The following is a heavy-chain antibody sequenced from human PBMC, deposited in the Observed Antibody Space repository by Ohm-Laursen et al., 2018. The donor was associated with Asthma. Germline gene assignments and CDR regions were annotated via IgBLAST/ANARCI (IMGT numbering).Heavy chain of an antibody. CDR3: VYGGWTQPFH. CDR1: GFTFSHFG. D-gene: IGHD5-18*01. Sequence: SLRLSCAASGFTFSHFGMHWVRQAPGKGLEWVAVMWYGGSNEYYADSVKGRFTISRDNSKNTLYLQMNSLIAEDTALYFCVYGGWTQPFHWGQGTLVTVSS. CDR2: MWYGGSNE. V-gene: IGHV3-33*08. J-gene: IGHJ4*02.